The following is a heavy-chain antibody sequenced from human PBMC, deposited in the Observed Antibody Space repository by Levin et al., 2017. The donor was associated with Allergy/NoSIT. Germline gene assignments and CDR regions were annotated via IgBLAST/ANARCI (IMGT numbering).Heavy chain of an antibody. V-gene: IGHV3-15*01. Sequence: GESLKISCAASGFTFSNAWMSWVRQAPGKGLEWVGRIKSKTDGGTTDYAAPVKGRFTISRDDSKNTLYLQMNSLKTEDTAVYYCTTGYSYGYGNYYYYYGMDVWGQGTTVTVSS. CDR3: TTGYSYGYGNYYYYYGMDV. D-gene: IGHD5-18*01. J-gene: IGHJ6*02. CDR2: IKSKTDGGTT. CDR1: GFTFSNAW.